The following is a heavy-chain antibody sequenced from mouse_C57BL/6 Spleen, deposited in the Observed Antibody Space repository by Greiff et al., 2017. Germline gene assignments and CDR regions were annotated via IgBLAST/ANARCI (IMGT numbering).Heavy chain of an antibody. J-gene: IGHJ3*01. V-gene: IGHV1-52*01. Sequence: QVQLKESGAELVRPGSSVKLSCKASGYTFTSYWMHWVKQRPIQGLEWIGNIDPSDSETHYNQKFKDKATLTVDKSSSTAYMQLSSLTSENSAVYYCASSESDGYYFADWGQGTLVTVSA. CDR3: ASSESDGYYFAD. D-gene: IGHD2-3*01. CDR2: IDPSDSET. CDR1: GYTFTSYW.